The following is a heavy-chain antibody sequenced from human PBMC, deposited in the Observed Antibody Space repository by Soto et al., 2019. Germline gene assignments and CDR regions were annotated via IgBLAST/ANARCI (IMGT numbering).Heavy chain of an antibody. CDR3: AKVLDASMVVNGYLY. V-gene: IGHV3-23*01. J-gene: IGHJ4*02. D-gene: IGHD5-18*01. Sequence: GGSLRLSCAASGFTFSSYAMSWVRQAPGKGLEWVSAIGGSGDSTYYADSVKGRLTISRDNSKNTLYLQVNSLRAENTAVYYCAKVLDASMVVNGYLYWGQGTLVTVSS. CDR1: GFTFSSYA. CDR2: IGGSGDST.